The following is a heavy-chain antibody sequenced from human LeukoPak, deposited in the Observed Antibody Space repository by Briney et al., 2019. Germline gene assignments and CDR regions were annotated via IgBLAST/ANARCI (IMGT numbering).Heavy chain of an antibody. CDR3: ARQVHSTPIIVLVVTPPYLPDFDV. J-gene: IGHJ2*01. CDR1: GGSISSTSYY. Sequence: SETLSLTCTVSGGSISSTSYYWGWIRQPPGKGLEWIGSIYYGGGTYYNPSLESRLTISVDTSKNQFSLMLRSVTAADTAVYYCARQVHSTPIIVLVVTPPYLPDFDVWGRGTLVTVSS. D-gene: IGHD2/OR15-2a*01. CDR2: IYYGGGT. V-gene: IGHV4-39*01.